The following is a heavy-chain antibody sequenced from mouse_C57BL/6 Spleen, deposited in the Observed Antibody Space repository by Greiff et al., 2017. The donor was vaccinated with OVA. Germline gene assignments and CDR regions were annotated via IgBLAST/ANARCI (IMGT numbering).Heavy chain of an antibody. CDR1: GFTFSSYG. Sequence: EVQRVESGGDLVKPGGSLQLSCAASGFTFSSYGMSWVRQTPDKRLEWVATISSGGSYTYYPDSVKGRFTISRDNAKNTLYLQMSSLKSEDTAMDYCARDDYDGFAYWGQGTLVTVSA. D-gene: IGHD2-4*01. V-gene: IGHV5-6*01. J-gene: IGHJ3*01. CDR3: ARDDYDGFAY. CDR2: ISSGGSYT.